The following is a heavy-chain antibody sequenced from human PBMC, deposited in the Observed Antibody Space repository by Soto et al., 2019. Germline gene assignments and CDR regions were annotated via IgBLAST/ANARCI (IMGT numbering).Heavy chain of an antibody. D-gene: IGHD6-13*01. Sequence: NPSETLSLTCTVSGGSISSGGFYWSWIRQHPGKGLEWIGYIYYSGSTYYNPSLKSRVTISVDTSKNQFSLKLSSVTAADTAVYYCARSSKGAAGTGGAAFDIWGQGTMVTVSS. V-gene: IGHV4-31*03. CDR1: GGSISSGGFY. CDR2: IYYSGST. CDR3: ARSSKGAAGTGGAAFDI. J-gene: IGHJ3*02.